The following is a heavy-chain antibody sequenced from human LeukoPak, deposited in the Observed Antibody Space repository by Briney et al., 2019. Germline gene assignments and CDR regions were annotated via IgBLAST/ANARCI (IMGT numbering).Heavy chain of an antibody. J-gene: IGHJ4*02. CDR3: ASLYGDYVSSDY. Sequence: ASVKVSCKASGYTFTDYYMHWVRQAPGRGVEWMGWIDPNGGGTKYAQKFQGRVTMTRDTSISTAYMELSRLRSDDTAVYYCASLYGDYVSSDYWGQGTLVSVSS. D-gene: IGHD4-17*01. V-gene: IGHV1-2*02. CDR2: IDPNGGGT. CDR1: GYTFTDYY.